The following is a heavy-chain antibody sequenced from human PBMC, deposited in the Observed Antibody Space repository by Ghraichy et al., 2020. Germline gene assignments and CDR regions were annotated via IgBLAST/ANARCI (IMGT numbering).Heavy chain of an antibody. CDR3: AKDTVKAYCGGDCFSPNY. CDR1: GFTFSSYA. V-gene: IGHV3-23*01. D-gene: IGHD2-21*01. Sequence: GGSLRLSCAASGFTFSSYAMSWVRQAPGKGLEWVSAISGSGGSTYYADSVKGRFTISRDNSKNTLYLQMNSLRAEDTAVYYCAKDTVKAYCGGDCFSPNYWGQGTLVTVSS. J-gene: IGHJ4*02. CDR2: ISGSGGST.